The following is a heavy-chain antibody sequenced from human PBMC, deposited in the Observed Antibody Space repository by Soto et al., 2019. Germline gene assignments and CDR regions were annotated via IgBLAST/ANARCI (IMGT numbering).Heavy chain of an antibody. CDR2: IKSRSAGGTI. D-gene: IGHD5-12*01. CDR3: TRDMGYSTPFDP. V-gene: IGHV3-15*07. J-gene: IGHJ5*02. CDR1: GFAFSNAW. Sequence: EAQLVESGGGLVKPGGSLTLACAASGFAFSNAWMNWVRQAPGKGLEWVGRIKSRSAGGTIDYGTPVKGRFTISRDDSQNTLYLQMNSLKTEDTAVYYCTRDMGYSTPFDPWGQGTLVTVSS.